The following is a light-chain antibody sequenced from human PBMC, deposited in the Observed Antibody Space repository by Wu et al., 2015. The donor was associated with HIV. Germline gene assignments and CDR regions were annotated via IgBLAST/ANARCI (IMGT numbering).Light chain of an antibody. Sequence: EVVMTQSPATLSVSPGEGATLSCRASQSVSNKIAWYQQKPGQPPRLLIYGASTRATGVPGRFIGTGSGTDFTLTISSLQSGDFAVYYCQQYGSSPPVTFGPGTKVDIK. V-gene: IGKV3-15*01. CDR2: GAS. CDR3: QQYGSSPPVT. CDR1: QSVSNK. J-gene: IGKJ3*01.